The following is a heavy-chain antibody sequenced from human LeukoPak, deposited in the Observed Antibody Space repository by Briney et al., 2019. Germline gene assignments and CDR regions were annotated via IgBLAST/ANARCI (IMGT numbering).Heavy chain of an antibody. CDR3: ASYDSSGSPYNWFDP. D-gene: IGHD3-22*01. CDR1: GGSFSGYY. CDR2: INHSGST. V-gene: IGHV4-34*01. Sequence: SETLSLTCAVYGGSFSGYYWSWIRQPPGKGLEWIGEINHSGSTNYNPSLKSRVTISVDTSKNQFSLKLSSVTAADTAVYYCASYDSSGSPYNWFDPWGQGTLVTASS. J-gene: IGHJ5*02.